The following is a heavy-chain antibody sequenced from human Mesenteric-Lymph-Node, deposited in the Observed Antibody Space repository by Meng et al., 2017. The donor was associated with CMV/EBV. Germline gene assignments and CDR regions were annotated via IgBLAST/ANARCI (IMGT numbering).Heavy chain of an antibody. CDR2: IPNDGTNQ. Sequence: GSLRLSCAASGFSFSTSGMHWVRQAPGKGLEWVSFIPNDGTNQYYADSVKGRFTISRDNSKNTLYLQMNSLRAEDTAVFYCAKDRHPSSGWYFDYWGQGTLVTVSS. CDR1: GFSFSTSG. CDR3: AKDRHPSSGWYFDY. J-gene: IGHJ4*02. V-gene: IGHV3-30*02. D-gene: IGHD6-19*01.